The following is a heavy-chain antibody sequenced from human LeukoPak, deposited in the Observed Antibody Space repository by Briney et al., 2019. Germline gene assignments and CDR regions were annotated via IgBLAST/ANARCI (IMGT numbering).Heavy chain of an antibody. CDR1: GGSIGSYY. D-gene: IGHD6-13*01. V-gene: IGHV4-59*01. J-gene: IGHJ6*02. Sequence: PSETLSLTCTVSGGSIGSYYWSWIRQPPGKGLEWIGYIYYSGSTNYNPSLKSRVTISVDTSKNQFSLKLSSVTAADTAVYYCARSTPRYSSSWYAGMDVWGQGTTVTVSS. CDR3: ARSTPRYSSSWYAGMDV. CDR2: IYYSGST.